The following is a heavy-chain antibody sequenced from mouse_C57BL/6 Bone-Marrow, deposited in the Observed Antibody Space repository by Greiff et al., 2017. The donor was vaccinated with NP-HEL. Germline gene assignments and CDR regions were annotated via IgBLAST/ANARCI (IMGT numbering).Heavy chain of an antibody. CDR1: GYTFTSYW. J-gene: IGHJ2*01. Sequence: QVQLQQPGTELVKPGASVKLSCKASGYTFTSYWMHWVKQRPGQGLEWIGNINPSNGGTNYNEKFKSKATLTVDKSSITAYMQLSSLTSEDSAVYYCAREAQATWYWDYWGQGTTLTVSS. CDR2: INPSNGGT. V-gene: IGHV1-53*01. CDR3: AREAQATWYWDY. D-gene: IGHD3-2*02.